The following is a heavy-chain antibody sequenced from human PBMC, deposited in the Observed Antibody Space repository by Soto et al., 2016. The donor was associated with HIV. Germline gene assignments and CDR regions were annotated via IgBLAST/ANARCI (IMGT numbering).Heavy chain of an antibody. D-gene: IGHD1-26*01. J-gene: IGHJ4*02. CDR2: IIPIFGTA. Sequence: QVQLVQSGAEVKRPGSSVKVSCKASGGTFSSYAISWVRQAPGQGLEWMGGIIPIFGTASYAQKFQGRVTITADESTSTAYMELSSLRSEDTAVYYCARARSSGSYEGAYWGQGTLVTVSS. CDR3: ARARSSGSYEGAY. CDR1: GGTFSSYA. V-gene: IGHV1-69*01.